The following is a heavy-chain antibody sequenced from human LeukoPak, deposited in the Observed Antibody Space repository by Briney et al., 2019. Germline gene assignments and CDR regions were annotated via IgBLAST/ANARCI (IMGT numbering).Heavy chain of an antibody. D-gene: IGHD6-13*01. CDR1: GGSISSHY. J-gene: IGHJ4*02. CDR2: IYYSGST. V-gene: IGHV4-59*08. Sequence: PSETLSLTCTVSGGSISSHYWSWIRQPPGKGLEWIGYIYYSGSTNYNPSLKSRVTISVDTSKNQFSLKLSSVTAADTAVYYCARHETHVAAAAYYFDYWGQGTLVTVSS. CDR3: ARHETHVAAAAYYFDY.